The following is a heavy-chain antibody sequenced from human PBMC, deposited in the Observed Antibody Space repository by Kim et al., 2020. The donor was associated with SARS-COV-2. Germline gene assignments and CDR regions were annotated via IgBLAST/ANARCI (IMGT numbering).Heavy chain of an antibody. CDR1: GGSISSSNW. V-gene: IGHV4-4*02. CDR2: IYHSGST. CDR3: ARNSYGSFVLRFDP. D-gene: IGHD5-18*01. Sequence: SETLSLTCAVSGGSISSSNWWSWVRQPPGKGLEWLGEIYHSGSTNYNPPLKSRVTISVDNSNNQFSLKLSYVTAADAAVYYCARNSYGSFVLRFDPWGQGTLVPVSS. J-gene: IGHJ5*02.